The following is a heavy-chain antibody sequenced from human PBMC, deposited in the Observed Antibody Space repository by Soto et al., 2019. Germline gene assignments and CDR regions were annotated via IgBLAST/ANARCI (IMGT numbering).Heavy chain of an antibody. V-gene: IGHV1-18*01. J-gene: IGHJ5*02. D-gene: IGHD6-13*01. CDR3: ARDFDSSWPNWFDP. Sequence: ASVKVSCKASGYTFTSYGISWVRQAPGQGLEWMGWISAYNGNTNYAQKLQGRVTMTTDTSTSTAYMELRSLRSDDTAVYYCARDFDSSWPNWFDPWGQGTLVTVSS. CDR2: ISAYNGNT. CDR1: GYTFTSYG.